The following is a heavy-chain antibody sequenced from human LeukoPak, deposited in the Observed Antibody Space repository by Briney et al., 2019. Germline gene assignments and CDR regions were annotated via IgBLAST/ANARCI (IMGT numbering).Heavy chain of an antibody. Sequence: GASVKASCKASGYTFTSYAMNWVRQAPGQGLEWMGWINTNTGNPTYAQGFTGRFVFSLDTSVSTAYLQISSLKAEDTAVYYCARENMWFSRAVAGTGALAFDIWGQGTMVTVSS. CDR1: GYTFTSYA. J-gene: IGHJ3*02. D-gene: IGHD6-19*01. CDR2: INTNTGNP. CDR3: ARENMWFSRAVAGTGALAFDI. V-gene: IGHV7-4-1*02.